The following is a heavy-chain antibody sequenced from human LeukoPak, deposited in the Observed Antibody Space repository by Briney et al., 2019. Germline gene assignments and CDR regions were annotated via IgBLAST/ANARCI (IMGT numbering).Heavy chain of an antibody. CDR3: STVGLLYDY. J-gene: IGHJ4*02. D-gene: IGHD3-3*01. CDR2: ISGSGGGT. V-gene: IGHV3-23*01. CDR1: GFTFSSYA. Sequence: GGSLRLSCAASGFTFSSYAMSWVRQAPGKGLEWVSAISGSGGGTYYADSVKGRFTISRRNSKNTLYLEMNSLRRCDHAVLYFSTVGLLYDYWGPGTLVTVSS.